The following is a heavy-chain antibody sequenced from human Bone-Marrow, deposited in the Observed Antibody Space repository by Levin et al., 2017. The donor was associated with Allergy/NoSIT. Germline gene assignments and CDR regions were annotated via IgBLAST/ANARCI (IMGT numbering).Heavy chain of an antibody. V-gene: IGHV3-30-3*01. CDR1: GFTFSSYA. J-gene: IGHJ4*02. Sequence: GGSLRLSCAASGFTFSSYAMHWVRQAPGKGLEWVAVISYDASKKYYADSVEGRFTISRDSSRNTVFLQMNSLRAEDTALYYCARDDAADGSNHFDCWGQGTLVTVSS. D-gene: IGHD6-13*01. CDR3: ARDDAADGSNHFDC. CDR2: ISYDASKK.